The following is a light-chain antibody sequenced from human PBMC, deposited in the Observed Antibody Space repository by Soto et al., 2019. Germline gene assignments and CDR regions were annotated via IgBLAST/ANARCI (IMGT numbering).Light chain of an antibody. Sequence: EILVTQSPSAVSVSEGDRATLTCRASQSISSNLAWYQHKPGQAPRLLIYGASCLDTGVPARFSGSGSGTDFTLTISRLEPEDFAVYYCQQRYHSPPRTFGPGTRLEIK. CDR1: QSISSN. CDR2: GAS. CDR3: QQRYHSPPRT. V-gene: IGKV3-15*01. J-gene: IGKJ5*01.